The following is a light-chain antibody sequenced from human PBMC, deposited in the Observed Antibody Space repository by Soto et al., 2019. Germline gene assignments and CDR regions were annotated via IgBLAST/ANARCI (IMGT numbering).Light chain of an antibody. CDR2: EVS. Sequence: QSALTQPPSASGSPGQSVTISCTGTSSDVGYYNYVSWYQQHPGKAPKLMIYEVSKRPSGVPDRFSGSKSGTSATLGITGLQTGDEADYYCGTWDSSLSAGVFGGGTKVTVL. CDR3: GTWDSSLSAGV. CDR1: SSDVGYYNY. V-gene: IGLV2-8*01. J-gene: IGLJ3*02.